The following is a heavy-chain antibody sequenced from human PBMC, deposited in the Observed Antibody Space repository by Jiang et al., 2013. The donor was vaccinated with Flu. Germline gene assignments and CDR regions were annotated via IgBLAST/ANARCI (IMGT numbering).Heavy chain of an antibody. D-gene: IGHD6-6*01. V-gene: IGHV4-59*01. CDR2: IYYSGST. CDR3: ARGTQSIAARRGVYFDY. Sequence: GSGLVKPSETLSLTCTVSGGSISSYYWSWIRQPPGKGLEWIGYIYYSGSTNYNPSLKSRVTISVDTSKNQFSLKLSSVTAADTAVYYCARGTQSIAARRGVYFDYWGPG. CDR1: GGSISSYY. J-gene: IGHJ4*03.